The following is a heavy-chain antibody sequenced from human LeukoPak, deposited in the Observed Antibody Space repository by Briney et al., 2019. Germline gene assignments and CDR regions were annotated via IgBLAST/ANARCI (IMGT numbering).Heavy chain of an antibody. D-gene: IGHD6-19*01. V-gene: IGHV3-21*04. CDR2: INNVGSHI. CDR3: ARGWQWLVFDY. Sequence: GGSLRLSCAASGFTFSNSAMNWVRQAPGKGLEWVSSINNVGSHIYYADSVKGRFTISRDNSKNTLYLQMNSLRAEDTAVYYCARGWQWLVFDYWGQGTLVTVSS. J-gene: IGHJ4*02. CDR1: GFTFSNSA.